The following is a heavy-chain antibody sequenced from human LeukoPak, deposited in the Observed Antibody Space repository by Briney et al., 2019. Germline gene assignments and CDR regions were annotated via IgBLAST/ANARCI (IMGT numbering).Heavy chain of an antibody. D-gene: IGHD3-22*01. Sequence: ASVKVSCKASGYTFTSYDINWVRQATGQGVEWMGWMNPNSGNTGYAQKFQGRVTMTRNTSISTAYMELSSLRSEDTAVYYCARSFGYDSSGYYYEFDYWGQGTLVTVSS. J-gene: IGHJ4*02. V-gene: IGHV1-8*01. CDR2: MNPNSGNT. CDR3: ARSFGYDSSGYYYEFDY. CDR1: GYTFTSYD.